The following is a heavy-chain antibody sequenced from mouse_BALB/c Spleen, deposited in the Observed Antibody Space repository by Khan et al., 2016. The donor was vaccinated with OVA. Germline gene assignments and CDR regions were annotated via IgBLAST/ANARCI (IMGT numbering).Heavy chain of an antibody. J-gene: IGHJ3*01. CDR2: ISYSGST. D-gene: IGHD2-4*01. V-gene: IGHV3-8*02. Sequence: EVKLLESGPSLVKPSQTLSLTCSVTGDSITSGYWNWIRKFPGNKLEYMGYISYSGSTYYNPSLKSQISITRDTSKNQYYLQLNSVTTEDTATYYCGRYDYDYDGAFAYWGQGTLVTVSA. CDR3: GRYDYDYDGAFAY. CDR1: GDSITSGY.